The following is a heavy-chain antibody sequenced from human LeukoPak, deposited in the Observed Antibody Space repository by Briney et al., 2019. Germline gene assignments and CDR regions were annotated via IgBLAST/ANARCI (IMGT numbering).Heavy chain of an antibody. CDR3: TTAAGYNYGQY. J-gene: IGHJ4*02. V-gene: IGHV3-23*05. D-gene: IGHD5-18*01. CDR2: LYIGGNT. Sequence: QSGGSLRLSCAAFGFTFSNFLMTWVRQAPGKGLEWVSALYIGGNTYYADSVRGRFTISRDNSKNTLYLQMNSLRAEDTAIYYCTTAAGYNYGQYWGQGTLVTVSS. CDR1: GFTFSNFL.